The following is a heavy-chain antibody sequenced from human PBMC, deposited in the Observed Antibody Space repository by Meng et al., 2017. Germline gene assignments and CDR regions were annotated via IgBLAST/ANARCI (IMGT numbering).Heavy chain of an antibody. CDR3: ATDRDRDRHFQH. J-gene: IGHJ1*01. V-gene: IGHV1-69-2*01. CDR1: GYTFTDYY. CDR2: VDPEDGET. Sequence: EDQLVHAGEEWKKPGAPVKISCKVSGYTFTDYYMRWVQQAPGKGLELMGLVDPEDGETIYAEKFQGRVTITADTSTDTAYMELSSLRSEDTAVYYCATDRDRDRHFQHWGQGTLVTVSS. D-gene: IGHD2-15*01.